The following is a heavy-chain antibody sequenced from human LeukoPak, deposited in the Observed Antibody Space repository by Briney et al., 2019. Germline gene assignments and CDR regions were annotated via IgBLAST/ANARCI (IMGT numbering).Heavy chain of an antibody. CDR3: ARGRSAVTTPSHFDY. Sequence: SVKVSCKASGGTFSSYAISWVRQAPGQGLEGMGGIIPIFGTANYAQKFQGRVTITADKSTSTAYMELSSLRSEDTAVYYCARGRSAVTTPSHFDYWGQGTLVTVSS. J-gene: IGHJ4*02. D-gene: IGHD4-23*01. CDR2: IIPIFGTA. CDR1: GGTFSSYA. V-gene: IGHV1-69*06.